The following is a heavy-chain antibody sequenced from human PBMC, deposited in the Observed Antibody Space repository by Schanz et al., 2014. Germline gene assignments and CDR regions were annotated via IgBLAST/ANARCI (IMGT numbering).Heavy chain of an antibody. D-gene: IGHD3-10*01. CDR1: GFTFSAYA. J-gene: IGHJ3*02. CDR3: AKGRFGELSAFDI. Sequence: EVQLLESGGGLVQPGGSLRLSCAASGFTFSAYAMTWVRQIPGKGLELVSAISASGGTTYYADSVKGRFTISRDNSKNTLYLQMNSLRAEDTAVYYCAKGRFGELSAFDIWGQGTMVTVSS. V-gene: IGHV3-23*01. CDR2: ISASGGTT.